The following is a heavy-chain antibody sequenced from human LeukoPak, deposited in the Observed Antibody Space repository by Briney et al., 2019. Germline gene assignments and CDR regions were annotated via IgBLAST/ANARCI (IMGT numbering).Heavy chain of an antibody. CDR2: MNPNSGNT. J-gene: IGHJ6*03. V-gene: IGHV1-8*01. D-gene: IGHD1-26*01. Sequence: ASVKVSCKASGYTFTSYDINGVRQATGQGLEWMGWMNPNSGNTGYAQKFQGRVTMTRNTSISTAYMELSSLRSEDTAVYYCARGPEWGNANYYYYVDVWGKGTTVTVSS. CDR3: ARGPEWGNANYYYYVDV. CDR1: GYTFTSYD.